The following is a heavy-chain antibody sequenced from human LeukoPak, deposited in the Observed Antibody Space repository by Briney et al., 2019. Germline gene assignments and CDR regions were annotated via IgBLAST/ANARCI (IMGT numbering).Heavy chain of an antibody. CDR1: GGSISSYY. CDR2: IYYSGST. Sequence: SETLSLTCTVSGGSISSYYWSWIRQPPGKGLEWIGYIYYSGSTNYNPSLKSRVTISVDTSKNQSSLKLSSVTAADTAVYYCARQVGYSGYELLNWFDPWGQGTLVTVSS. D-gene: IGHD5-12*01. V-gene: IGHV4-59*08. CDR3: ARQVGYSGYELLNWFDP. J-gene: IGHJ5*02.